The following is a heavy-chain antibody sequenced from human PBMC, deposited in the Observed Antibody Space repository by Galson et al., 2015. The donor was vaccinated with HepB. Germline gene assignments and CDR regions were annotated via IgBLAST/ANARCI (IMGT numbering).Heavy chain of an antibody. Sequence: SVKVSCKASGYTFTSYDINWVRQATGQGLEWMGWMNPNSGNTGYAQKFQGRVTMTRNTSISTAYMELSSLRSEDTAVYYCARHPLVGTNWFDPWGQGTLVTVSS. CDR1: GYTFTSYD. V-gene: IGHV1-8*01. CDR2: MNPNSGNT. D-gene: IGHD1-1*01. J-gene: IGHJ5*02. CDR3: ARHPLVGTNWFDP.